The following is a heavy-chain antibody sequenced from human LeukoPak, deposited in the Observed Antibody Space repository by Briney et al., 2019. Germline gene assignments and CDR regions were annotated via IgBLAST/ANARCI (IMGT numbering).Heavy chain of an antibody. CDR3: ARGTVTTQAPWFDP. CDR2: INPNSGGT. D-gene: IGHD4-17*01. CDR1: GYIFTGYY. Sequence: ASVKVSCKASGYIFTGYYMHWVRQAPGHGLEWMGWINPNSGGTNYAQKLQGRVTMTTDTSTSTAYMELRSLRSDDTAVYYCARGTVTTQAPWFDPWGQGTLVTVSS. J-gene: IGHJ5*02. V-gene: IGHV1-2*02.